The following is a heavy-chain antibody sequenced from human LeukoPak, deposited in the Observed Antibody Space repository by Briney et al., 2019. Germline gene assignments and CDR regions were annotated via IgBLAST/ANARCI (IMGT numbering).Heavy chain of an antibody. V-gene: IGHV3-9*01. J-gene: IGHJ6*02. CDR2: ISWNSGSI. Sequence: PGGSLRLSCAASGFTFDDYAMHWVRQAPGKGLEWGSGISWNSGSIGYADSVKGRFTICRDNANNSLYLQMNSLRAEDTALYYCAKDLMSFYYSYGIDVWRQATTVTVSS. CDR3: AKDLMSFYYSYGIDV. D-gene: IGHD5/OR15-5a*01. CDR1: GFTFDDYA.